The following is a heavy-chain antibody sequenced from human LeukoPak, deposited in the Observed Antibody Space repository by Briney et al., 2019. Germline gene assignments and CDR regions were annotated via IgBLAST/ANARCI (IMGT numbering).Heavy chain of an antibody. Sequence: GGSLRLSCAASGFTVSSNYMSWVRQAPGQGLEWVSVIYSGGSTYYADSVKGRLTISRDISKNTVYLQMNSLRAEDTAVYYCARERTSLFDYWGQGTLVTVSS. CDR3: ARERTSLFDY. D-gene: IGHD1-7*01. J-gene: IGHJ4*02. V-gene: IGHV3-53*01. CDR1: GFTVSSNY. CDR2: IYSGGST.